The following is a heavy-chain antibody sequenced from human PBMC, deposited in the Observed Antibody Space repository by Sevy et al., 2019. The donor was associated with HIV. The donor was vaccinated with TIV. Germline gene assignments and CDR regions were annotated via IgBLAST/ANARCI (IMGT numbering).Heavy chain of an antibody. V-gene: IGHV4-59*01. Sequence: SETLSLTCTVSGGSISSYYWSWIRQPPGKGLEWIGYIYYSGSTNYNPSLKSRVTISVDTSKNQFSLKLSPVTAADPXXXXXXXXXXXXGYNFDYWGQGTLVTVSS. CDR1: GGSISSYY. CDR2: IYYSGST. J-gene: IGHJ4*02. CDR3: XXXXXXXGYNFDY. D-gene: IGHD5-12*01.